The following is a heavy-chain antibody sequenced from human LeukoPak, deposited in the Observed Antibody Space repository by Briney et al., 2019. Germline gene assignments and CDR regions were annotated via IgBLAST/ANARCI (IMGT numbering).Heavy chain of an antibody. CDR3: ARGIDIVLMVYASPSRYFDY. CDR2: MNPNSGNT. V-gene: IGHV1-8*01. CDR1: GYTFTSYD. J-gene: IGHJ4*02. D-gene: IGHD2-8*01. Sequence: ASVKVSCKASGYTFTSYDINWVRQATGQGLEWMGWMNPNSGNTGYAQKFQGRVTMTRNTSISTAYMELSSLRSEDTAVYYCARGIDIVLMVYASPSRYFDYWGQGTLVTVSS.